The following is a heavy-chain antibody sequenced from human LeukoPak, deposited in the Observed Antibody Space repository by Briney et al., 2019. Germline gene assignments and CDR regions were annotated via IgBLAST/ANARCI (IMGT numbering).Heavy chain of an antibody. D-gene: IGHD2-15*01. CDR2: IYYSGST. J-gene: IGHJ4*02. CDR1: GGSISSGDYY. CDR3: ARVVVAATIFARSYYFGY. Sequence: SETLSLTCTVSGGSISSGDYYWSWIRQPPGKGLEWIGYIYYSGSTYYNPSLKSRVTTSVDTSKNQFSLKLSSVTAADTAVYYCARVVVAATIFARSYYFGYWGQGTLVTVSS. V-gene: IGHV4-30-4*01.